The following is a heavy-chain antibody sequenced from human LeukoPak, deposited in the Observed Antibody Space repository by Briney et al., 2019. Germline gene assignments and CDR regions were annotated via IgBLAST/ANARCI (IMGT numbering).Heavy chain of an antibody. CDR3: AAKRADRNSGSYTGAFDI. J-gene: IGHJ3*02. D-gene: IGHD1-26*01. V-gene: IGHV4-4*07. CDR1: GGSFSGYY. Sequence: PSETLSLTCTVYGGSFSGYYWSWIRQPAGKGLEWIGRIYTSGSTNYNPSLKSRVTMSVDTSKNQFSLKLSSVTAADTAVYYCAAKRADRNSGSYTGAFDIWGQGTMVTVSS. CDR2: IYTSGST.